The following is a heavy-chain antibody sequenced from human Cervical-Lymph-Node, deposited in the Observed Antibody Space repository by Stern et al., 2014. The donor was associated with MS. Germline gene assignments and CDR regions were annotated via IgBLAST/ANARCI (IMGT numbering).Heavy chain of an antibody. Sequence: LQLQESGPGLVKPSETLSLTCTVSGGSISRTSYYWGWIRQPPGQGLEWIGSIFYSGSIHYNPSLARLITTSVDTSKHPIAPTVSSVTAADTAVYYCARHGGQQWQVRLDYWGQGTLVTVSS. V-gene: IGHV4-39*01. CDR2: IFYSGSI. CDR3: ARHGGQQWQVRLDY. CDR1: GGSISRTSYY. J-gene: IGHJ4*02. D-gene: IGHD6-19*01.